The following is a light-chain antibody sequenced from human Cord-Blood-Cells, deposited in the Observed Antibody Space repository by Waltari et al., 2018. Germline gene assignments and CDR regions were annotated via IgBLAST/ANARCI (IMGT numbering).Light chain of an antibody. V-gene: IGKV4-1*01. CDR3: QQYYSTPRT. Sequence: DIVMTPSPDSLAVSLGERATSYCKSSQSVLYSSNNKNYLAWYQQKPGQPPKLLIYWASTRESGVPDRFSGSGSGTDFTLTISSLQAEDVAVYYCQQYYSTPRTFGQGTKVEIK. CDR1: QSVLYSSNNKNY. CDR2: WAS. J-gene: IGKJ1*01.